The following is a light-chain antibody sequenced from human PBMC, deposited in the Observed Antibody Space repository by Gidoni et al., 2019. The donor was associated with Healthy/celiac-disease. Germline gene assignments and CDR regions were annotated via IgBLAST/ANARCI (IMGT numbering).Light chain of an antibody. CDR3: QQYYSTPT. J-gene: IGKJ2*01. CDR1: QSVLYSSNNKNY. V-gene: IGKV4-1*01. Sequence: DIVLTHSPDSPAVSLGERATINCKSSQSVLYSSNNKNYLAWYQQKPGQPPKLLIYWASTRESGVPDRFSGSGSGTDFTLTISSLQAEDVAVYYCQQYYSTPTFGQGTKLEIK. CDR2: WAS.